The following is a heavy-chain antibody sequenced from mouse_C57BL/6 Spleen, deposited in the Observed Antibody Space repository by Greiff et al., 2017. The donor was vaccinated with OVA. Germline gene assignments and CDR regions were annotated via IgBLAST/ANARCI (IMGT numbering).Heavy chain of an antibody. V-gene: IGHV3-6*01. D-gene: IGHD2-1*01. J-gene: IGHJ2*01. CDR1: GYSITSGYY. CDR2: ISYDGSN. CDR3: ATGYYGPYFDY. Sequence: VQLQESGPGLVKPSQSLSLTCSVTGYSITSGYYWNWIRQFPGNKLEWMGYISYDGSNNYNPSLKNRISITRDTSKNQFFLKLNSVTTEDTATYYCATGYYGPYFDYWGQGTTLTVSS.